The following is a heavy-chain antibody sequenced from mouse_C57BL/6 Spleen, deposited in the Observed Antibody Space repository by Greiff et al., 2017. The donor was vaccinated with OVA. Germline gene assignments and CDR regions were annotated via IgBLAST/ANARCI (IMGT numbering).Heavy chain of an antibody. Sequence: QVQLQQSGPELVKPGASVKISCKASGYAFSSSWMNWVKQRPGKGLEWIGRIYPGDGDTNYNGKFKGKATLTADKSSSTAYMQLSSLTSEDSAVYVCARSGTTVVVDYWGQGTTLTVSS. CDR2: IYPGDGDT. J-gene: IGHJ2*01. CDR3: ARSGTTVVVDY. CDR1: GYAFSSSW. V-gene: IGHV1-82*01. D-gene: IGHD1-1*01.